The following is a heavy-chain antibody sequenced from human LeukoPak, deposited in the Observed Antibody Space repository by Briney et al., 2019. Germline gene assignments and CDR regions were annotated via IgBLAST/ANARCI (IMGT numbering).Heavy chain of an antibody. CDR2: IIPILGIA. D-gene: IGHD6-19*01. V-gene: IGHV1-69*04. Sequence: SVKVSCKASGGTFSSYAISWVRQAPGQGLEWMGRIIPILGIANYAQKFQGRVTMTRDTSTSTVYMELSSLRSEDTAVYYCARDRAGIAVAGATSYFDYWGQGTLVTVSS. CDR3: ARDRAGIAVAGATSYFDY. J-gene: IGHJ4*02. CDR1: GGTFSSYA.